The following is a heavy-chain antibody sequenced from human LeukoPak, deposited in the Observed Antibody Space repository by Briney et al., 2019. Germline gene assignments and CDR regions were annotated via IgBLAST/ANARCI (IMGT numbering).Heavy chain of an antibody. CDR1: GFTFSSYG. V-gene: IGHV3-30*18. J-gene: IGHJ3*02. Sequence: GGSLRLSCAASGFTFSSYGMHWVRQAPGKGLEWVAVISYDGSSKYYADSVKGRFTISRDNSKNTLYLQMNSLRAEDTAVYYCAKDGGDDLDAFDIWGQGTMVTVSS. CDR3: AKDGGDDLDAFDI. D-gene: IGHD2-21*02. CDR2: ISYDGSSK.